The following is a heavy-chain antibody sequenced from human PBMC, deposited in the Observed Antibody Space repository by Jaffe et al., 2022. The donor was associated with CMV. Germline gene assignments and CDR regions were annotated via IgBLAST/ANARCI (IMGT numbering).Heavy chain of an antibody. CDR2: IIGSGAVT. J-gene: IGHJ6*03. Sequence: EVQVVESGGGLVQPGGSLRLYCAASGFTFSRHAMNWVRQAPGKEPEWIAYIIGSGAVTHYADSVEGRFTISRDNTKNSLFLQMNSLRAEDTAVYYCARDAEYYFYIDVWGSGTTVTVSS. CDR3: ARDAEYYFYIDV. V-gene: IGHV3-48*03. CDR1: GFTFSRHA. D-gene: IGHD3-10*01.